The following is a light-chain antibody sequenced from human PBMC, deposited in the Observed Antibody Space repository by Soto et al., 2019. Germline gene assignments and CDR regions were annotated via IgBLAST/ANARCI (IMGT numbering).Light chain of an antibody. CDR1: QSLLYTNGYNY. Sequence: IVMTQSPLSLPVTPGEPASISCRTSQSLLYTNGYNYVDWFVQKPGQSPQLLIYLSSNRASGVXDXXRGTGSGTDLTLKISKLEAEDVGAYFCMPPLYTPWTFGQGTKVEI. V-gene: IGKV2-28*01. J-gene: IGKJ1*01. CDR2: LSS. CDR3: MPPLYTPWT.